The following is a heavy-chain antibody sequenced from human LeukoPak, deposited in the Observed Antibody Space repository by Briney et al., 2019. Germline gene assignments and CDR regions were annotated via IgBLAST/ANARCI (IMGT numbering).Heavy chain of an antibody. CDR3: ARPPYGRTFDY. D-gene: IGHD4-17*01. V-gene: IGHV4-59*01. CDR2: IYYSGST. J-gene: IGHJ4*02. CDR1: GGSISSYY. Sequence: PSETLSLTCTVSGGSISSYYWSWIRQPPGKGLEWIGYIYYSGSTNYNPSLKSRVTISVDTSKNQFSLKLSSVTAADTAVYYCARPPYGRTFDYWGQGTLVTVSS.